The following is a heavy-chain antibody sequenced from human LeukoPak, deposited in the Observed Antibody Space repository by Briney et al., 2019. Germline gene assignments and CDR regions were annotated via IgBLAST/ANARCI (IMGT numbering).Heavy chain of an antibody. V-gene: IGHV1-2*02. CDR2: INPNSGGT. CDR1: GYTFTGYY. J-gene: IGHJ6*03. D-gene: IGHD6-13*01. Sequence: ASVKVSCKASGYTFTGYYIHWVRQAPGQGLEWMGWINPNSGGTNYAQKFQGRVTMTRDTSISTAYMELSRLRSDDTAMYYCARDPQQQLDYYYYYYMDVWGKGTTVTVSS. CDR3: ARDPQQQLDYYYYYYMDV.